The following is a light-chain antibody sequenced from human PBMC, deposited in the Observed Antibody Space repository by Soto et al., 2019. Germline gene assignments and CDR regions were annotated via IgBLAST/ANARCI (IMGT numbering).Light chain of an antibody. V-gene: IGLV2-14*01. CDR1: SSDVGAFNY. Sequence: QSALTQPASVSGSPGQSITISCIGTSSDVGAFNYVSWYQQHPGKAPKLMVYDVNNRPSGVSNRFSGSKSGNTASLTISGLQAEDEADYYCSSYTTSRSYVFGGGTKLTVL. CDR3: SSYTTSRSYV. J-gene: IGLJ1*01. CDR2: DVN.